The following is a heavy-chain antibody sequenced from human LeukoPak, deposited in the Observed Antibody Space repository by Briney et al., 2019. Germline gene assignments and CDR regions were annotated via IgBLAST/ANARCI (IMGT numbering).Heavy chain of an antibody. Sequence: PGGSLRLSCAASGFTFSSYAMSWVRQAPGKGLEWVSAISGSGGSTYYADSVKGRFTISRDNSENTLYVQMNSLRAEDTAVYYCAKDPSGMEWLFHYFDYWGQGTLVTVSS. CDR3: AKDPSGMEWLFHYFDY. CDR1: GFTFSSYA. CDR2: ISGSGGST. J-gene: IGHJ4*02. V-gene: IGHV3-23*01. D-gene: IGHD3-3*01.